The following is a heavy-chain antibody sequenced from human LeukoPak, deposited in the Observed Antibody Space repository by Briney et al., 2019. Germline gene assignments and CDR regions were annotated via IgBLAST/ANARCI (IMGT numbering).Heavy chain of an antibody. D-gene: IGHD1-26*01. CDR1: GFNFSHNA. J-gene: IGHJ2*01. CDR2: ISFDGRVP. Sequence: PGGSLRLSCAASGFNFSHNAMHWVRQAPGKGLEWVAVISFDGRVPHSADSVKGRFTISRDNSKSTLYLQVSSLGPEDTAVYYCARQGPEWQLLFGFFDLWGRGTLVTVSS. CDR3: ARQGPEWQLLFGFFDL. V-gene: IGHV3-30*15.